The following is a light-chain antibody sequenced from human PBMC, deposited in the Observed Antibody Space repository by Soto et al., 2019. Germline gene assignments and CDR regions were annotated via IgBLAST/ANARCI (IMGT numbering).Light chain of an antibody. CDR3: SSDGGSKLGV. CDR2: EVS. J-gene: IGLJ1*01. CDR1: SSDVGGYNY. V-gene: IGLV2-8*01. Sequence: QPVLTQPPSASGSPGQSVTISCTGTSSDVGGYNYVSWYQQHPGKAPKLMIYEVSKRPSGVPDRFSGSKSGNTASLTVSGLEAEYEADYYCSSDGGSKLGVFGPGTKVTVL.